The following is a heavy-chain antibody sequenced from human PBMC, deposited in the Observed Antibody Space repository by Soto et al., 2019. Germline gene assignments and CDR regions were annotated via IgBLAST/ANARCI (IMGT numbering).Heavy chain of an antibody. Sequence: EVQLVESGGGLVKPGGSLRLSCVVSGLTFRDAWVNWVRQAPGEGLEWVGRIRGTTNGGTTDYAAPVKGRFTISRDDSNNTVYLQSNSLKVEDTAIYHCTTDLKWSGGDYWGQGTLVSVSS. CDR3: TTDLKWSGGDY. V-gene: IGHV3-15*07. CDR2: IRGTTNGGTT. D-gene: IGHD3-10*01. CDR1: GLTFRDAW. J-gene: IGHJ4*02.